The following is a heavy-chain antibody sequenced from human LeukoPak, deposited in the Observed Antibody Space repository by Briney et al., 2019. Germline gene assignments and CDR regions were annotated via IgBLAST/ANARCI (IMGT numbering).Heavy chain of an antibody. Sequence: GESLKITCKGSGYSFTSYWIGWVRQMPGKGLEWMGIIYPGDSDTRYSPSFQGQVTISADKSISTAYLQWSSLKASDTAMYYCARRYSSSDDAFDIWGQGTMVTVSS. J-gene: IGHJ3*02. V-gene: IGHV5-51*01. CDR1: GYSFTSYW. D-gene: IGHD6-13*01. CDR2: IYPGDSDT. CDR3: ARRYSSSDDAFDI.